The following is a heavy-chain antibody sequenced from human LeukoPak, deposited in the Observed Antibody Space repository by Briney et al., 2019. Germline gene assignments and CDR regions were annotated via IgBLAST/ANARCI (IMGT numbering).Heavy chain of an antibody. CDR3: AKVPDGSPRGYWYFDL. Sequence: GGSLRLSCAASRFTFSNYAMSWVRQAPGKGLEWVSTISASGGSTYLADSVKGRFAISRDNSKSTLYVQMTSLRAEDTAVHYCAKVPDGSPRGYWYFDLWGRGTLVTVSS. CDR2: ISASGGST. J-gene: IGHJ2*01. V-gene: IGHV3-23*01. CDR1: RFTFSNYA. D-gene: IGHD3-10*01.